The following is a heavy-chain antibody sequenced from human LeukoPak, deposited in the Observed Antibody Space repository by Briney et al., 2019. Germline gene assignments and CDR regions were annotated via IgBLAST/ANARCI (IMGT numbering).Heavy chain of an antibody. D-gene: IGHD6-6*01. CDR1: GGSISSGGYS. J-gene: IGHJ3*02. CDR2: IYHSGST. Sequence: PSETLSLTCTVSGGSISSGGYSWSWIRQPPGKGLVWIVYIYHSGSTYYNPSLKSRVTISVDRSKNQFSLKLRSVTAADTAVYYCAGTSIAARRANAFDIWGQGTMDTVSS. CDR3: AGTSIAARRANAFDI. V-gene: IGHV4-30-2*01.